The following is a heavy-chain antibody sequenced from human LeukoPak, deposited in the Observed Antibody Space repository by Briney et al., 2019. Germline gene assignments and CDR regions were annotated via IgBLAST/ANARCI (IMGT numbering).Heavy chain of an antibody. V-gene: IGHV3-23*01. D-gene: IGHD2/OR15-2a*01. J-gene: IGHJ3*02. CDR1: GFTFSSYA. CDR3: AKDREYRYVYDAFDI. Sequence: PGGSLRLSCAASGFTFSSYAMSWVRQAPGKGLEWVSDMRGSGGSTYYADSVKGRFTISRDNSKNTLYLQMNTLRAEDTAVYYCAKDREYRYVYDAFDIWGRGTLVTVS. CDR2: MRGSGGST.